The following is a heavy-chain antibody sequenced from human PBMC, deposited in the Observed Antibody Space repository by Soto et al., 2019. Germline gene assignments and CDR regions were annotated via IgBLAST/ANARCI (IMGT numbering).Heavy chain of an antibody. CDR1: GYTFTGYY. Sequence: GASVKVSCKASGYTFTGYYMHWVRQAPGQGLEWMGWINPNSGGTNYAQKFQGWVTMTRDTSISTAYMELSRLRSDDTAVYYCARDPLDFVVVPAAPYYYGMDVWGQGTTVTVSS. V-gene: IGHV1-2*04. CDR3: ARDPLDFVVVPAAPYYYGMDV. D-gene: IGHD2-2*01. CDR2: INPNSGGT. J-gene: IGHJ6*02.